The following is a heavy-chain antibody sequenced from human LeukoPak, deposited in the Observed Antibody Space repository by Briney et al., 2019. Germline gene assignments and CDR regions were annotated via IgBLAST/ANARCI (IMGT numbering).Heavy chain of an antibody. Sequence: ASVKVSCKASGYTFTGYYMHWVRQAPGQGLEWMGWINPNSGGTNYAQKFQGRVTMTRDTSISTAYMEPSRLRSDDTAVYYCATGDCSSTSCYYYYGMDVWGQGTTVTVSS. D-gene: IGHD2-2*01. J-gene: IGHJ6*02. CDR3: ATGDCSSTSCYYYYGMDV. CDR2: INPNSGGT. V-gene: IGHV1-2*02. CDR1: GYTFTGYY.